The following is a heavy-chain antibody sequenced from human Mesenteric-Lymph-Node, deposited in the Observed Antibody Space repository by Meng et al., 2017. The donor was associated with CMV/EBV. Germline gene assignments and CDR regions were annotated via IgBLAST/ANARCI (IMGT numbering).Heavy chain of an antibody. CDR1: GFTFSSYA. Sequence: GGSLRLSCAASGFTFSSYAMHWVRQAPGKGLEWVAVISYDGSNKYYADSVKGRFTISRDNSKNTLYLQMNSLRAEDTAVYYCAMIDYGGNSRDYYYYGMDVWGQGTTVTVSS. J-gene: IGHJ6*02. V-gene: IGHV3-30*04. CDR3: AMIDYGGNSRDYYYYGMDV. D-gene: IGHD4-23*01. CDR2: ISYDGSNK.